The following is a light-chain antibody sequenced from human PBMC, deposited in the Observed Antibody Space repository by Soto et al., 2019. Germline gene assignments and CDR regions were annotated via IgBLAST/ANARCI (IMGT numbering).Light chain of an antibody. Sequence: QSVLTQPPSVSGSPGQSVAISCTGTSSDVGSYDRVSWYRQPPGTAPKLLIYEVFNRPSGVPDRFSGSKSGNTASLTISGLQAEDEAHYYCSSYTSSSTLVFGGGTKLTVL. CDR2: EVF. CDR1: SSDVGSYDR. J-gene: IGLJ2*01. CDR3: SSYTSSSTLV. V-gene: IGLV2-18*02.